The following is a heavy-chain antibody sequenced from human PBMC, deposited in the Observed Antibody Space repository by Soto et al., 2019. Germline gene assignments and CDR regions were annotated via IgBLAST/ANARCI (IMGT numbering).Heavy chain of an antibody. Sequence: ASVKVSCKASGYTFTSYAMHWVRQAPGQRLEWMGWINAGNGNTKYSQKFQGRVTITRDTSASTAYMELSSLRSEDTAVYYCATGRWVYAIGWFDPWGQGPLVTVSS. D-gene: IGHD2-8*01. CDR2: INAGNGNT. V-gene: IGHV1-3*01. CDR3: ATGRWVYAIGWFDP. J-gene: IGHJ5*02. CDR1: GYTFTSYA.